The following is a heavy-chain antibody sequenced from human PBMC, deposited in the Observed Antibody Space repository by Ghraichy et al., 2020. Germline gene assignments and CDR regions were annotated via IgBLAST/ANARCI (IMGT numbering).Heavy chain of an antibody. D-gene: IGHD2-2*01. CDR1: GGSISSYY. J-gene: IGHJ6*03. CDR3: ARVGCSSTSCYHYYYYYMDV. CDR2: IYYSGST. V-gene: IGHV4-59*01. Sequence: NLSLTCTVSGGSISSYYWSWIRQPPGKGLEWIGYIYYSGSTNYNPSLKSRVTISVDTSKNQFSLKLSSVTAADPAVYYCARVGCSSTSCYHYYYYYMDVWGKGTTVTVSS.